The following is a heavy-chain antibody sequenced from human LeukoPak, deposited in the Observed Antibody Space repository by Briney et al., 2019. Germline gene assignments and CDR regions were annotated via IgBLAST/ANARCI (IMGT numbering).Heavy chain of an antibody. D-gene: IGHD2-15*01. V-gene: IGHV1-2*02. CDR2: IHPKSGNT. CDR3: ARDGPSGTPEFDY. Sequence: ASVKVSCKASGFSFYDNYQYLYWVRQAPGQGLESMGCIHPKSGNTEYPQKFQGRVILTRDTSINPAYMELRDLTPDDTAVYFCARDGPSGTPEFDYWGQGTLVTVSS. J-gene: IGHJ4*02. CDR1: GFSFYDNYQY.